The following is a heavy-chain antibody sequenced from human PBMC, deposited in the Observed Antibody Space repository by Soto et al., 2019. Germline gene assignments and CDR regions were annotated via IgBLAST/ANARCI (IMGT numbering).Heavy chain of an antibody. V-gene: IGHV4-30-4*01. CDR3: ARASKGRPGDSDYYCYGMDV. CDR1: GGSISSGDYY. Sequence: SETLSLTCTVSGGSISSGDYYWSWIRQPPGKGLEWIGYIYYSGSTYYNPSLTSRVTISVDTTTNPFSLMLSSVTAADTAGYYCARASKGRPGDSDYYCYGMDVWGRGTTVTVSS. CDR2: IYYSGST. D-gene: IGHD7-27*01. J-gene: IGHJ6*02.